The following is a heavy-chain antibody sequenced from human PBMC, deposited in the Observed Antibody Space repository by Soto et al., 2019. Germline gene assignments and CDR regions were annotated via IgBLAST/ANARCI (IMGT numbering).Heavy chain of an antibody. CDR3: ARVSGWYYFDY. CDR1: GYTFTSYA. Sequence: QVQLVQSGAEVKKPGASVKVSCKASGYTFTSYAMHWVRQAPGQRLEWMGWINAGNGNTKYPQKFQGRVTITRDTSASTAYMELSSLRSEDTAVYYCARVSGWYYFDYWGQGTLVTVSS. V-gene: IGHV1-3*01. J-gene: IGHJ4*02. CDR2: INAGNGNT. D-gene: IGHD6-19*01.